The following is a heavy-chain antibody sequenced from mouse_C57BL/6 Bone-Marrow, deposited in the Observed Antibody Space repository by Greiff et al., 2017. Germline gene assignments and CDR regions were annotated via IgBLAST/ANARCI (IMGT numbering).Heavy chain of an antibody. CDR3: AWPRDLVLFAY. V-gene: IGHV5-17*01. J-gene: IGHJ3*01. Sequence: EVKLMESGGGLVKPGGSLKLSCAASGFTFSDYGMHWVRQAPEKGLEWVAYISSGSSTIYYADTVKGRCTISRDNAKNHLFLQMTSLRSEDTAMYYCAWPRDLVLFAYWGQGTLVTVAA. CDR2: ISSGSSTI. D-gene: IGHD2-10*02. CDR1: GFTFSDYG.